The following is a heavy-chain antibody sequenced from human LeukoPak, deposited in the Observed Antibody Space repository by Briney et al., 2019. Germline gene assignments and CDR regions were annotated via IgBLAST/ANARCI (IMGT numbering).Heavy chain of an antibody. CDR3: AKEEGYIYGLLDY. V-gene: IGHV3-23*01. CDR2: LCGSGGTS. Sequence: GPLTLPCAASGFTFSNHAVRWVRQAPGLGLEWDPSLCGSGGTSYYADSVKGQFTLPRDNSNNTLSLQLNSLTAEDAAVYYCAKEEGYIYGLLDYWGQGTLVSVSS. CDR1: GFTFSNHA. D-gene: IGHD5-18*01. J-gene: IGHJ4*02.